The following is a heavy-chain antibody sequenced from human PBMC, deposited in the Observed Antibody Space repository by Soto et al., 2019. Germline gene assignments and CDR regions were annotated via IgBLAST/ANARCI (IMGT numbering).Heavy chain of an antibody. Sequence: PGVPLRVSCAAAGFTFRSYSMNWVRQAPGKGLEWVSYISSSSSTIYYADSVKGRFTISRDNAKNSLYLQMNSLRDEDTAVYYCARVSGFWTGLPPFDYWGQGTLVTVSS. J-gene: IGHJ4*02. CDR3: ARVSGFWTGLPPFDY. D-gene: IGHD3-3*01. CDR2: ISSSSSTI. CDR1: GFTFRSYS. V-gene: IGHV3-48*02.